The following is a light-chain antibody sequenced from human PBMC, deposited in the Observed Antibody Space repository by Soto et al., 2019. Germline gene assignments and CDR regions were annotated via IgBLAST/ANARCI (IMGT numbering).Light chain of an antibody. CDR1: QGIGDT. J-gene: IGKJ5*01. V-gene: IGKV3-15*01. Sequence: VMMQSPATLSVSPGEGATLSCRASQGIGDTLAWYQHKPGQTPRLLIYAASSRATGIPARFSGSGSGTDFNLTITGLQSEDFAVYYCQQYYHWPRTFGQGTRLEIK. CDR3: QQYYHWPRT. CDR2: AAS.